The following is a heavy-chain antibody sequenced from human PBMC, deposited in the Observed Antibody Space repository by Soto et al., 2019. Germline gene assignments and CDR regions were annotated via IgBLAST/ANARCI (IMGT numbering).Heavy chain of an antibody. Sequence: GGSLRLSCAASGFTFSSYWMSWVRQAPGKGLEWVGNIRKKANSYTTEYAASVKGRFTISRDDSKNSLFLQMNSLKTEDTAVYYCSRDTIVVVPAAPGYAFDIWGQGTMVTVSS. CDR1: GFTFSSYW. V-gene: IGHV3-72*01. J-gene: IGHJ3*02. D-gene: IGHD2-2*01. CDR3: SRDTIVVVPAAPGYAFDI. CDR2: IRKKANSYTT.